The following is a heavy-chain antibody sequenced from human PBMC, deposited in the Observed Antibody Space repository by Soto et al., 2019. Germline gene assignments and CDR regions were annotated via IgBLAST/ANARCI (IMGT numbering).Heavy chain of an antibody. J-gene: IGHJ6*02. Sequence: LSLTCAVSGGSISSSNWWSWVRQPPGKGLEWIGEIYHSGSTNYNPSLKSRVTISVDKSKNQFSLKLSSVTAADTAVYYCARESDIVVVPAAEGYGMDVWGQGTTVTVSS. CDR3: ARESDIVVVPAAEGYGMDV. V-gene: IGHV4-4*02. CDR1: GGSISSSNW. D-gene: IGHD2-2*01. CDR2: IYHSGST.